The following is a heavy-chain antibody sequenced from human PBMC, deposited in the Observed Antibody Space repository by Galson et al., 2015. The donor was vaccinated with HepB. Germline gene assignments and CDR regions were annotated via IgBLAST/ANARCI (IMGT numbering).Heavy chain of an antibody. CDR3: ARDGQHDYGDYAIDY. Sequence: SLRLSCAASGFTFSSYGMHWVRQAPGKGLEWVAVIWYDGSNKYYADSVKGRFTISRDNSKNTLYLQMNSLRAEDTAVYYCARDGQHDYGDYAIDYWGQGTLVTVSS. D-gene: IGHD4-17*01. CDR1: GFTFSSYG. CDR2: IWYDGSNK. V-gene: IGHV3-33*08. J-gene: IGHJ4*02.